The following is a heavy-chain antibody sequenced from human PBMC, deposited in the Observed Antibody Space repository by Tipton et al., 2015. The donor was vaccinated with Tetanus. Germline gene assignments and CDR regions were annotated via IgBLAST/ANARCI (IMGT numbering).Heavy chain of an antibody. J-gene: IGHJ6*02. CDR3: ARGDYYGSGTYDV. CDR1: GGTFNNYF. CDR2: INYDGST. Sequence: LRLSCAVYGGTFNNYFWTWIRQPPGKGLEWIGEINYDGSTNYSPSLKSRVTLSLDTTKKQVSLKLSSATAADTAVYYCARGDYYGSGTYDVWGQGTTVTVPS. D-gene: IGHD3-10*01. V-gene: IGHV4-34*01.